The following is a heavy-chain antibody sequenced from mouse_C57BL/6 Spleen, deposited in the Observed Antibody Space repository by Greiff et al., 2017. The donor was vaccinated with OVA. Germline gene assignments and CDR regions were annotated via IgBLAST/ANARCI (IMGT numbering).Heavy chain of an antibody. CDR1: GYTFTSYW. D-gene: IGHD1-1*01. Sequence: QVHVKQPGAELVRPGTSVKLSCKASGYTFTSYWMHWVKQRPGQGLEWIGVIDPSDSYTNYNQKFKGKATLTVDTSSSTAYMQLSSLTSEDSAVYYCARSENYYGSYYFDYWGQGTTLTVSS. CDR2: IDPSDSYT. J-gene: IGHJ2*01. V-gene: IGHV1-59*01. CDR3: ARSENYYGSYYFDY.